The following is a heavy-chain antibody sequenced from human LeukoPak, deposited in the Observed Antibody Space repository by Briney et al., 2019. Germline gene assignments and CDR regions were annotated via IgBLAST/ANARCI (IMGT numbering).Heavy chain of an antibody. CDR3: AVSLTTGGYYGMDV. D-gene: IGHD1-1*01. CDR2: FDPEDGET. CDR1: GYTLTELS. V-gene: IGHV1-24*01. J-gene: IGHJ6*02. Sequence: GASVKISCKVSGYTLTELSLHWVRQAPGKGLEWMGRFDPEDGETIYARKFQGRVTMTEDTSTDTAYMELSSLRSGDTAVYFCAVSLTTGGYYGMDVWGQGTTVTVSS.